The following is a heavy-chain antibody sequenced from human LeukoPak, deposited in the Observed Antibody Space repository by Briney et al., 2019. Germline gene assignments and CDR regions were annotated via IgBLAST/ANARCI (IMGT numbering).Heavy chain of an antibody. D-gene: IGHD6-13*01. CDR3: ARAPYSSSWPPDY. Sequence: GGALRLSCAASGFIFSSYSMDWVCQAPGKGLEGVSSISSSSSYIYYADSVKGRFPISRHNAKNSLYLQMNSLRAEDTAVYYCARAPYSSSWPPDYWGQATLVTASS. J-gene: IGHJ4*02. CDR2: ISSSSSYI. CDR1: GFIFSSYS. V-gene: IGHV3-21*01.